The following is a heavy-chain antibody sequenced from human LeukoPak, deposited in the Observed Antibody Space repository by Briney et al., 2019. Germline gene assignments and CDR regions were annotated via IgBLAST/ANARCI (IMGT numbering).Heavy chain of an antibody. J-gene: IGHJ5*02. CDR3: AGGEENWFDP. V-gene: IGHV1-2*04. Sequence: ASVKVSCKASGYTFTGYYMHWVRQAPGQGLEWMGWINPNSGGTNYAQKFQGWVTMTRDTSISTAYMELRSLRSDDTAVYYCAGGEENWFDPWGQGTLVTVSS. CDR2: INPNSGGT. D-gene: IGHD3-16*01. CDR1: GYTFTGYY.